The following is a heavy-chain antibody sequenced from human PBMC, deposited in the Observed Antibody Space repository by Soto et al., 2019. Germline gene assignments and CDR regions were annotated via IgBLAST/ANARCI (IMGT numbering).Heavy chain of an antibody. V-gene: IGHV3-30*18. CDR3: AKDPYYDSTKRDPYYYGMDV. D-gene: IGHD3-22*01. Sequence: ESGGGVVQPGRSLRLSCAASGFTFSSYGMHWVRQAPGKGLEWVAVISYDGSNKYYADSVKGRFTISRDNSKNTLYLQMNSLRAEDTAVYYCAKDPYYDSTKRDPYYYGMDVWGQGTTVTVSS. CDR1: GFTFSSYG. J-gene: IGHJ6*02. CDR2: ISYDGSNK.